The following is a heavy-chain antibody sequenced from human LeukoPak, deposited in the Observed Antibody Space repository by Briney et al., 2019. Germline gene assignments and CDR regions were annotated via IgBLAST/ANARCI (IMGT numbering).Heavy chain of an antibody. D-gene: IGHD2/OR15-2a*01. CDR1: GGSISSSFYY. Sequence: PSETLSLTCTVSGGSISSSFYYWGWIRQPPGKGLDGIGEISHDGTTNYNASLRSRVAMSLDRANNQFSLSLTSVTAADTAVYYCTRENRPFCPFAYWGQGILVTVSS. CDR3: TRENRPFCPFAY. V-gene: IGHV4-39*07. J-gene: IGHJ4*02. CDR2: ISHDGTT.